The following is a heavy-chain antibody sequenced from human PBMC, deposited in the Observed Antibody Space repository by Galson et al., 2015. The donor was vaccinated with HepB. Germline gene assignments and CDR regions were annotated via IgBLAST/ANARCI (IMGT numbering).Heavy chain of an antibody. CDR2: INSGGSA. V-gene: IGHV3-53*05. CDR1: GFTVSEYY. J-gene: IGHJ4*02. CDR3: AGDWGTSGWLH. Sequence: LRLSCAVSGFTVSEYYVSWVRQTPGKGLEWVSFINSGGSAYYADSVKGRFTISGDNSKNTLYLQMNSLRPEDTAVYYCAGDWGTSGWLHWGQGTLVTVSS. D-gene: IGHD6-19*01.